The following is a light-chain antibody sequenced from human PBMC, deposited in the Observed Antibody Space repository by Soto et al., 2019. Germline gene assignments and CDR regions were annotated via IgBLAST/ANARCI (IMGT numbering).Light chain of an antibody. CDR2: GAS. CDR1: QSVSSSY. V-gene: IGKV3-20*01. Sequence: EIVLTQSPGTLSLSPGERATLSCRASQSVSSSYLAWYQQKPGQAPRLLIYGASNRATGIPDRFSGSGSGTDFTLTISRLEPEDFAVYYCQQFGSSPQTFGQGTKVKSN. CDR3: QQFGSSPQT. J-gene: IGKJ1*01.